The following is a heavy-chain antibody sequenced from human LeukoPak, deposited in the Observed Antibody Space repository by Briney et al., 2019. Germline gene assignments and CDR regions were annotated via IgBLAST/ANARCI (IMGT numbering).Heavy chain of an antibody. CDR3: TKETTVTNAGFDS. D-gene: IGHD4-11*01. J-gene: IGHJ4*02. CDR1: GLIFDEYA. V-gene: IGHV3-9*01. Sequence: QAGGSLRLSCAASGLIFDEYAMHWVRQAPGKGLEWVSGISWNSADIAYADSVKGRFTISRDNAKNSLYLQMNSLRAEDTALYYCTKETTVTNAGFDSWGQGTLVTVSS. CDR2: ISWNSADI.